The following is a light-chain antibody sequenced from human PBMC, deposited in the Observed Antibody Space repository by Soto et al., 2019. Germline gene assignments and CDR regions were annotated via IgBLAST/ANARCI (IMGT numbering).Light chain of an antibody. J-gene: IGKJ5*01. CDR3: QHFKSFPIT. CDR1: QGISTL. V-gene: IGKV1-9*01. Sequence: DIQMTQSPSSLSASVGDRFTITCRASQGISTLLAWYQQKPGKAPKVLIYESSLLQSGVPSRFSGSGSGTDFTLTISSLQPEDFATYYCQHFKSFPITFGQGTRLEIK. CDR2: ESS.